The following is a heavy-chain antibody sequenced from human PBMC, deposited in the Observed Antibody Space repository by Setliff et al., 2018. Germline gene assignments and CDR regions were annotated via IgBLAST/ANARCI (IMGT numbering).Heavy chain of an antibody. D-gene: IGHD4-17*01. J-gene: IGHJ4*02. CDR2: ISSSGSTI. V-gene: IGHV3-48*03. Sequence: GGSLRLSCAASGFTFSSYAMYWVRQAPGKGLEWVSYISSSGSTIYYADSVKGRFTISRDNAKNSLYLQMNSLRAEDTAVYYCARGAYGDYYFDYWGQGTLVTVSS. CDR3: ARGAYGDYYFDY. CDR1: GFTFSSYA.